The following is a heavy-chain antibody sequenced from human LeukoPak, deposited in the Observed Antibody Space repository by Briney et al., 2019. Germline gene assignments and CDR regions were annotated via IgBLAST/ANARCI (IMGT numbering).Heavy chain of an antibody. D-gene: IGHD5-18*01. Sequence: RGASLQISCKGSGYIFTTYWIGWVRQLPGKGLEWMGIIYPGDSDTRYSPSFQGQVTISVDKSINTAYLQWSSLKASDTAMYYCARHIDFGRGYRNGYNYWGQGTLVTVSS. CDR1: GYIFTTYW. J-gene: IGHJ4*02. CDR2: IYPGDSDT. CDR3: ARHIDFGRGYRNGYNY. V-gene: IGHV5-51*01.